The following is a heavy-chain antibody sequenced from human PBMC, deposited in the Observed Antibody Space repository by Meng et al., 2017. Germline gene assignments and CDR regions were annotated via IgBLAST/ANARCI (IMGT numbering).Heavy chain of an antibody. CDR2: INAGNGNT. D-gene: IGHD2-21*02. J-gene: IGHJ4*02. V-gene: IGHV1-3*01. Sequence: QVQLVQSGDEVKKPGASVKVSCKASGYTFTSYAMHWVRQAPGQRLEWMGWINAGNGNTKYSQKFQGRVTITRDTSASTAYMELSSLRSEDTAVYYCARDLGAGVVTAINYWGQGTLVTASS. CDR3: ARDLGAGVVTAINY. CDR1: GYTFTSYA.